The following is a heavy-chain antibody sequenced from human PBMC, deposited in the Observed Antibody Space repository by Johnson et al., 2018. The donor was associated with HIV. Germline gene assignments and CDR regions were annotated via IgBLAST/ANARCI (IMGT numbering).Heavy chain of an antibody. CDR2: ISGSAGIT. Sequence: VQLVESGGGLVQPGGSLRLSCAASGFTFSSYAMSWVRQAPGKGLEWVSAISGSAGITYYADSVEGRFTISRDNSRNTLYLQMNSLRTEDTAVYYCAKVRCGGDCLDAFDIWGQWTMVTVSS. CDR1: GFTFSSYA. CDR3: AKVRCGGDCLDAFDI. V-gene: IGHV3-23*04. D-gene: IGHD2-21*02. J-gene: IGHJ3*02.